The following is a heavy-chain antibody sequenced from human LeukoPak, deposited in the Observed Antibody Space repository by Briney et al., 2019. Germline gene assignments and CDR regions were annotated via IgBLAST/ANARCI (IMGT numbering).Heavy chain of an antibody. CDR3: ARGSSSWDLYYYYYMDV. D-gene: IGHD6-13*01. CDR1: GFTFSSYA. J-gene: IGHJ6*03. Sequence: GGSLRLSCAASGFTFSSYAMHWVRQAPGKGLEWVAVISYDGSNKYYADSVKGRFTISRDNSKNTLYLQMGSLRAEDMAVYYCARGSSSWDLYYYYYMDVWGKGTTVTVSS. CDR2: ISYDGSNK. V-gene: IGHV3-30*14.